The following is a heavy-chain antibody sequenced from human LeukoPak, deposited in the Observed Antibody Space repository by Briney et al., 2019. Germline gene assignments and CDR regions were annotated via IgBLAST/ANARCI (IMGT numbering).Heavy chain of an antibody. Sequence: SETLSLTCAVSGYSISSGRYWGWVRQPPEKGLEWIGSLSHSGSIYYNPSLESRVTKSVDTSKNQFSLRLSSVTAADTAVYYCVRQRYVYGYCDSWGPGTLVTVSS. V-gene: IGHV4-38-2*01. J-gene: IGHJ4*02. CDR2: LSHSGSI. CDR1: GYSISSGRY. CDR3: VRQRYVYGYCDS. D-gene: IGHD3-22*01.